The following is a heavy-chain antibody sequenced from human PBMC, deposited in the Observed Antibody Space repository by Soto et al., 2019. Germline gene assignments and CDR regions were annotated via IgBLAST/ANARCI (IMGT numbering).Heavy chain of an antibody. V-gene: IGHV1-3*01. CDR2: ITAGNGNT. CDR3: ARGWRGIAPAGTRLDF. Sequence: QVQLVQSGAEVKEPGASVKVSCKASGYIFTNFAMHWVRQAPGQRPEWMGWITAGNGNTKYSQNFQGRVTITRDTSASTIYMELNTLRSEDTAVYYCARGWRGIAPAGTRLDFWGQGNLVTVSS. CDR1: GYIFTNFA. D-gene: IGHD6-13*01. J-gene: IGHJ4*02.